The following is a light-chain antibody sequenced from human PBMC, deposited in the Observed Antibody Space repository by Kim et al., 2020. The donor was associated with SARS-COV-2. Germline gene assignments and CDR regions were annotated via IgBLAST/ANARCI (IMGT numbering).Light chain of an antibody. V-gene: IGLV3-19*01. CDR1: SLRSYY. Sequence: SSALTQDPAVSVALGQTVRITCQGDSLRSYYASWYQQKPGQAPVLVIYGKNNRPSGIPDRFSGSSSGNTASLSITGAQAEDETDYYCNSRDISGNHRVSGTGTKFT. J-gene: IGLJ1*01. CDR2: GKN. CDR3: NSRDISGNHRV.